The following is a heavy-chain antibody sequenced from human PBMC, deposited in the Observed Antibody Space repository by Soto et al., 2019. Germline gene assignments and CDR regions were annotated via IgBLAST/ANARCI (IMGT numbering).Heavy chain of an antibody. CDR3: ARERGSSSWHYYRMDV. V-gene: IGHV1-69*13. CDR2: IIPIFGTA. CDR1: GGTFSSYA. J-gene: IGHJ6*02. Sequence: GASVKVSCKASGGTFSSYAISWVRQAPGQGLEWMGGIIPIFGTANYAQKFQGRVTITADESTSTAYMELSSLRSEDTAVYYCARERGSSSWHYYRMDVWGQGTTVIVSS. D-gene: IGHD6-13*01.